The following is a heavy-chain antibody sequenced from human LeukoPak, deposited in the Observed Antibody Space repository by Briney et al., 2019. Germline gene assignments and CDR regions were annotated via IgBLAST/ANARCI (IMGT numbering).Heavy chain of an antibody. J-gene: IGHJ6*02. CDR3: ARDSDGHSSGWYPRVPYGMDV. Sequence: ASVKVSCKASGGTFSSYAISWVRQAPGQGLEWMGGIIPIFGTANYAQKFQGRVTITADESTSTAYMELSSLRSEDTAVYYCARDSDGHSSGWYPRVPYGMDVWGQGTTVTVSS. CDR2: IIPIFGTA. V-gene: IGHV1-69*13. D-gene: IGHD6-19*01. CDR1: GGTFSSYA.